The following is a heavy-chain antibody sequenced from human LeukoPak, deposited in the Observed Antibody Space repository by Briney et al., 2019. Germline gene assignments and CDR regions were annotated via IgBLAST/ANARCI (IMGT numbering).Heavy chain of an antibody. D-gene: IGHD1-1*01. V-gene: IGHV3-64D*06. CDR3: VPKGNEGY. Sequence: GVLRLSCSASGFAFSAYAMHWVRQAPGKGLEYVSAISPNGGSTYYADSVKGRFTISRDDSKNTLYLQMSSLRVEDTAVYYCVPKGNEGYWGQGTLVTVSS. CDR2: ISPNGGST. J-gene: IGHJ4*02. CDR1: GFAFSAYA.